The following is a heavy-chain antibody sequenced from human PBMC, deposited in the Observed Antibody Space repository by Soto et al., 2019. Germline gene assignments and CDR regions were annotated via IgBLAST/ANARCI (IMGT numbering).Heavy chain of an antibody. CDR3: ARASPVVTDF. CDR1: GGSISSGDYY. D-gene: IGHD5-18*01. CDR2: IYYSGST. J-gene: IGHJ6*02. V-gene: IGHV4-30-4*01. Sequence: QVQLQESGPGLVKPSQTLSLTCTVSGGSISSGDYYWSWIRQPPGKGLEWIGYIYYSGSTYYNPSLKSRVTRSVDTSNNQFPLKLSSVNAAGSTVYYCARASPVVTDFWGQGTTVTVSS.